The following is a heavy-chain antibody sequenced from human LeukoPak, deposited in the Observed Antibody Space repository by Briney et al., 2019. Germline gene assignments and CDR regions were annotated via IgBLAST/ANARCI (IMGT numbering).Heavy chain of an antibody. CDR1: GGTFSSYA. D-gene: IGHD3-3*01. CDR2: IIPIFGTA. J-gene: IGHJ6*02. Sequence: SVKVSCKASGGTFSSYAISWVRQAPGQGLEWMGGIIPIFGTANYAQKFQGRVTITADESTSTAYMELSSLRSEDTAVYYCARVVAKAYYDFWSGYYTPGAGMDVWGQGTTVTVSS. CDR3: ARVVAKAYYDFWSGYYTPGAGMDV. V-gene: IGHV1-69*13.